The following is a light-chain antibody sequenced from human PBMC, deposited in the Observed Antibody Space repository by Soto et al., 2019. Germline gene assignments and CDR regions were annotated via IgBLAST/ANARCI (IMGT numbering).Light chain of an antibody. Sequence: EIVLTQSPDTLSLSPGEGVTLSCRASQSVVSDYVAWYQQKPGQAPRLLIYGASIGATGRPARFSGSGSGTDSTLTISRLEPEDFAVYYCQQYGRAPYTFGPGT. CDR2: GAS. J-gene: IGKJ2*01. CDR3: QQYGRAPYT. V-gene: IGKV3-20*01. CDR1: QSVVSDY.